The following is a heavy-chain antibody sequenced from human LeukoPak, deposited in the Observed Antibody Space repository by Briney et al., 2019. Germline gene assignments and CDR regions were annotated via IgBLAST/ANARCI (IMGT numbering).Heavy chain of an antibody. CDR1: GGTFSSYA. CDR2: ILPILGIA. D-gene: IGHD5-12*01. V-gene: IGHV1-69*04. Sequence: SVKVSCKASGGTFSSYAISWVRQAPGQGLEWMGRILPILGIANYAQKFQGRVTITADKSTSTAYMELSSLRSEDTAVYYCARAAADIVATYDYYYYGMDVWGQGTTVTVSS. CDR3: ARAAADIVATYDYYYYGMDV. J-gene: IGHJ6*02.